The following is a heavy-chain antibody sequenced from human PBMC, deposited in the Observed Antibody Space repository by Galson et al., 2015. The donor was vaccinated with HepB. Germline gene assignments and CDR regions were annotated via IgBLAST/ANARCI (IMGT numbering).Heavy chain of an antibody. CDR1: GDSVSNNGVD. Sequence: CAISGDSVSNNGVDWNWIRQSPSRGLEGLGRTYNRSKFYNDYAESVKSRITINPEKSRNHVSLQLNTVTPEDTAVYYCARVRKLGQGFHFWGQGTLVTVSS. CDR2: TYNRSKFYN. D-gene: IGHD1-14*01. J-gene: IGHJ4*02. V-gene: IGHV6-1*01. CDR3: ARVRKLGQGFHF.